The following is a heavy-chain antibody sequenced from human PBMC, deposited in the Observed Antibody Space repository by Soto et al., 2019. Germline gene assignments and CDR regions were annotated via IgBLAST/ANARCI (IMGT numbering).Heavy chain of an antibody. Sequence: GASVKVSCKASGYTFTSYAMHWVRQAPGQRLEWMGWINAGNGNTKYSQKFQGRVTITRDTSASTAYMELSSLRSEDTAVYYCAREMGDVLRYFDWYYYYGMDVWGQGTMVTVSS. CDR2: INAGNGNT. CDR3: AREMGDVLRYFDWYYYYGMDV. V-gene: IGHV1-3*01. CDR1: GYTFTSYA. D-gene: IGHD3-9*01. J-gene: IGHJ6*02.